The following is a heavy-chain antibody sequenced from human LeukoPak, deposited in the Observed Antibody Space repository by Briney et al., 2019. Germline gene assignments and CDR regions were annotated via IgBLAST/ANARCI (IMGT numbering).Heavy chain of an antibody. Sequence: SLRLSCAASGFTFSSYAMSWVRQAPGKGLEWVAVMCYDGSNKYHADSVKGRFTINRDNSENTLYLEMNSLRAGDTAVYYCAREDVTKTNDYWGQGTLVTVSS. V-gene: IGHV3-33*08. CDR2: MCYDGSNK. J-gene: IGHJ4*02. CDR3: AREDVTKTNDY. CDR1: GFTFSSYA. D-gene: IGHD1-14*01.